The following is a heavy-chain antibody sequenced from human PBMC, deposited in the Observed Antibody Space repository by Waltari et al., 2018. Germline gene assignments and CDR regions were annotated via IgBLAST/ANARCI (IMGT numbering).Heavy chain of an antibody. CDR1: GFAFSTSG. J-gene: IGHJ4*02. V-gene: IGHV3-30*18. CDR2: ISDDGGDK. CDR3: AKDVSFFYGSGRFDH. Sequence: QVHLVASGGGVAQPGRSLRLSCAASGFAFSTSGLHWIRQSPGKGLGLVAVISDDGGDKYCRDYVKGRITIARDNSKNTLYLQMNSLKIDDTAIYYCAKDVSFFYGSGRFDHWGQGTLVTVS. D-gene: IGHD3-10*01.